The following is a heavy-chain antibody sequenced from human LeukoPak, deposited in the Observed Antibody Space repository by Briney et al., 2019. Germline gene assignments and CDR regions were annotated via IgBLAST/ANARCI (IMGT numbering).Heavy chain of an antibody. CDR3: ARGGFSKHDILTGYYSFDY. D-gene: IGHD3-9*01. CDR1: GGSFSGYY. J-gene: IGHJ4*02. CDR2: INHSGST. V-gene: IGHV4-34*01. Sequence: PSETLSLSCAVYGGSFSGYYWSWIRQPPGKGLEWIGEINHSGSTNYNPSLKSRVTISVDTSKNQFSLKLSSVTAADTAVYYCARGGFSKHDILTGYYSFDYWGQGTLVTVPS.